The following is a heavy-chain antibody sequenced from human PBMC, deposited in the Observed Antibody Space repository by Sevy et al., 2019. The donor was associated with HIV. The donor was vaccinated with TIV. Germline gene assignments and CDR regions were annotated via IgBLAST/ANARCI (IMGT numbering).Heavy chain of an antibody. D-gene: IGHD4-17*01. CDR2: ISSIGSTI. V-gene: IGHV3-11*01. CDR3: ASYNRKRLRFDY. Sequence: GGSLRLSCAASGFTFSDYYMSWIRQAPGKGLEWVSYISSIGSTIYYADSVKGRFTISRDNAKNSLYLQMNSLRAEDTAVYYCASYNRKRLRFDYWGQGTLVTVSS. J-gene: IGHJ4*02. CDR1: GFTFSDYY.